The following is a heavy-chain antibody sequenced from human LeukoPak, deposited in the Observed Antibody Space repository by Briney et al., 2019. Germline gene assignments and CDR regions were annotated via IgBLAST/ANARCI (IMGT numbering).Heavy chain of an antibody. Sequence: GASVKVSCKASGYTFTSHDINWVRQATGQGLEWMGWMNPNSGNTGYAQKFQGRVTMTSNTSISTAYMELNSLRSEDTAVYHCARGRRWLEVVPAAWFDPWGQGTLVTVSS. J-gene: IGHJ5*02. CDR1: GYTFTSHD. V-gene: IGHV1-8*01. CDR3: ARGRRWLEVVPAAWFDP. CDR2: MNPNSGNT. D-gene: IGHD2-2*01.